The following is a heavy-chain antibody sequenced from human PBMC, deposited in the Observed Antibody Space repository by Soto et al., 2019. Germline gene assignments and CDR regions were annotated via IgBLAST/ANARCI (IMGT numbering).Heavy chain of an antibody. J-gene: IGHJ4*02. V-gene: IGHV4-59*01. CDR1: GGSISSYY. D-gene: IGHD4-4*01. CDR2: IDYSGST. CDR3: ARRGVVSKNFDY. Sequence: QVQLQESGPGLVKPSETLSLTCTVSGGSISSYYWSWIRQPPGKGLEWIGYIDYSGSTNYNPSLKSRVTISVDTSKNQFSLKLSSVTAADTAVYYCARRGVVSKNFDYWGQGTLVTVSS.